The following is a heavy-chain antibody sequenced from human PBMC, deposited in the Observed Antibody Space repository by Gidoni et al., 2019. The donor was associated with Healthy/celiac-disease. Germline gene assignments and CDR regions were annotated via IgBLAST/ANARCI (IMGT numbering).Heavy chain of an antibody. Sequence: QVQLVESGGGVVQPGRSLRLSGAASGFTFSSYGMHWVRQDPGKGLEWVAVISYDGSNKYYADSVKGRFTISRDNSKNTLYLQMNSLGAEDTAVYYCAKDRGTTVTTKGAYYYYGMDVWGQGTTVTVSS. CDR3: AKDRGTTVTTKGAYYYYGMDV. V-gene: IGHV3-30*18. D-gene: IGHD4-17*01. CDR1: GFTFSSYG. J-gene: IGHJ6*02. CDR2: ISYDGSNK.